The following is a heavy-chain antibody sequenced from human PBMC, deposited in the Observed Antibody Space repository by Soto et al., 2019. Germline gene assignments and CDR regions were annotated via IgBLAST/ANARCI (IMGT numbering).Heavy chain of an antibody. CDR2: ISAHNGNT. CDR3: GRGRYGDY. CDR1: GYTFTSYG. D-gene: IGHD1-1*01. J-gene: IGHJ4*02. V-gene: IGHV1-18*01. Sequence: QVHLVQSGAEVKKPGASVKVSCKCSGYTFTSYGITWVRQAPGQGLEWMGWISAHNGNTDYAQKLQGRVTVTRDTSTSTAYMELRSLRSDDTAVYYCGRGRYGDYWGQGALVTVSS.